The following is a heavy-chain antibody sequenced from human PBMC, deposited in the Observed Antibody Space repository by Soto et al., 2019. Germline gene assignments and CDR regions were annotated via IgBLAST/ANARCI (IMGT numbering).Heavy chain of an antibody. V-gene: IGHV3-15*01. CDR3: TTGLSNGYYNFDY. Sequence: PGGSLRLSCAASGFTFSNAWMSWVRQAPGKGLEWVGRIKGEADGGTTDYAAPVKGRITISRDHSKDTLYLQMSSLKTEDTAVYYCTTGLSNGYYNFDYWGQGTPVTSPQ. J-gene: IGHJ4*02. CDR1: GFTFSNAW. D-gene: IGHD3-22*01. CDR2: IKGEADGGTT.